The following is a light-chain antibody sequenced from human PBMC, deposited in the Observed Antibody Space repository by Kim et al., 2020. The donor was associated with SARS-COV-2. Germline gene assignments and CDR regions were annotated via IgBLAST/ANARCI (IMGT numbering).Light chain of an antibody. J-gene: IGKJ1*01. Sequence: LSPGERATLSCRASQSVSSSYLAWYQQKPGQAPRLLIYGASSRATGIPDRFSGSGSGTDFTLTISRLEPEDFAVYYCQQYSSTWTFGQGTKVDIK. CDR3: QQYSSTWT. CDR1: QSVSSSY. CDR2: GAS. V-gene: IGKV3-20*01.